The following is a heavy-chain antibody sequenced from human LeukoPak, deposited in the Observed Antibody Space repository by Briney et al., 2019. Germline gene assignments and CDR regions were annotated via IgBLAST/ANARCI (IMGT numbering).Heavy chain of an antibody. J-gene: IGHJ3*01. CDR3: VKDRSTAVAGTLDAFDL. Sequence: GGSLRLSCSASGFSFGSYAMHWVRQAPGKGLEYVSAISTNGGNTYYVDSVKGRFTISRDNSKNTLYLQMTSLRAEDTAVFYCVKDRSTAVAGTLDAFDLWGQGTKVTVSS. V-gene: IGHV3-64D*09. CDR2: ISTNGGNT. CDR1: GFSFGSYA. D-gene: IGHD6-19*01.